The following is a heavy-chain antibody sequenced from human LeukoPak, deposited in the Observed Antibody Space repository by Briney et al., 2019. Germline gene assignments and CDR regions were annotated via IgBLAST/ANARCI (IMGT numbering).Heavy chain of an antibody. CDR3: AREDIVVVTAKYYFDY. V-gene: IGHV3-74*01. D-gene: IGHD2-21*02. CDR1: GFTFSSYW. Sequence: GSLRLSCAASGFTFSSYWMHWVRQAPGKGLVWVSRINSDGSSTSYADSVKGRFTISRDNAKNTLYLQMNSLRAEDTAVYYCAREDIVVVTAKYYFDYWGQGTLVTVSS. J-gene: IGHJ4*02. CDR2: INSDGSST.